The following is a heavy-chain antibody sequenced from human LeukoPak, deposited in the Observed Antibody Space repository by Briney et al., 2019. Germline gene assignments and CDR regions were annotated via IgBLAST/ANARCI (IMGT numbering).Heavy chain of an antibody. CDR1: GFTFSSYS. CDR3: ATPAAGPGAEYSLY. CDR2: IDFTSRYI. V-gene: IGHV3-21*01. J-gene: IGHJ1*01. Sequence: GGSLRLSCAASGFTFSSYSMNWVRQAPGKGLQWVSSIDFTSRYIYNADSVKGRFTTSRDNAKNSLDLQMNSLKVEDTAVYYCATPAAGPGAEYSLYWGQGTLVIVSS. D-gene: IGHD6-13*01.